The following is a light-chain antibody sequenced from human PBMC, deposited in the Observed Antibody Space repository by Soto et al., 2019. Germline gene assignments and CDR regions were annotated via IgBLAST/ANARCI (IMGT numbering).Light chain of an antibody. Sequence: EIVFTQATGPLSLSPGERAPLSCRASQSVSSTYLAWYQRKPGQAPRLLISGASSRATGIPDRFSGSGSGTEFTLTISSLQPDDFATYYCQHYNSYSEAFGQGTKVDIK. J-gene: IGKJ1*01. CDR3: QHYNSYSEA. V-gene: IGKV3-20*01. CDR2: GAS. CDR1: QSVSSTY.